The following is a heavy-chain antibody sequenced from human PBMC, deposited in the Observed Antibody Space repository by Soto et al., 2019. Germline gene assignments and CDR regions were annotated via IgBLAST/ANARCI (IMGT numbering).Heavy chain of an antibody. V-gene: IGHV4-34*01. J-gene: IGHJ5*02. CDR3: ARGGPPNWFDT. Sequence: QVQLQQWGAGLLKPSETLSLTCAVYGGSFSGYYWSWIRQPPGKGLEWIGEINHSGSTNYNPSLKSRVTISVDTSKNQFSLKLSSVTAADTAVYSCARGGPPNWFDTWGQGTLVTVSS. CDR2: INHSGST. CDR1: GGSFSGYY.